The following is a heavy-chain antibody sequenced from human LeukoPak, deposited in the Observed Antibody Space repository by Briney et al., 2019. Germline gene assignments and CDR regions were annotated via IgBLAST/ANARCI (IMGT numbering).Heavy chain of an antibody. CDR2: ISSSSSTI. CDR3: ARTTTVTTFDP. V-gene: IGHV3-48*01. Sequence: GGSLRLSCAASGFTFSSCNMNWVRQAPGKGLEWVSYISSSSSTIYYADSVKGRFTISRDNAKNSLYLQMNSLRAEDTAVYYCARTTTVTTFDPWGQGTLVTVSS. J-gene: IGHJ5*02. CDR1: GFTFSSCN. D-gene: IGHD4-17*01.